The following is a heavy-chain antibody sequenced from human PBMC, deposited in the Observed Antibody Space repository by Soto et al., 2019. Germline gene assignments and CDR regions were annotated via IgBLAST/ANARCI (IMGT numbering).Heavy chain of an antibody. CDR1: GYTFSGYG. J-gene: IGHJ4*02. CDR2: IWYDGSQT. V-gene: IGHV3-33*01. D-gene: IGHD6-19*01. CDR3: ARDPAVAGYYFDY. Sequence: PGGSLRLSFVGSGYTFSGYGMHWVRQAPGKGLDWVALIWYDGSQTIYADSVRGRFTIYRDDSKNTLYLQMNSLRVEDTAMYYCARDPAVAGYYFDYWGQGTLVTVSS.